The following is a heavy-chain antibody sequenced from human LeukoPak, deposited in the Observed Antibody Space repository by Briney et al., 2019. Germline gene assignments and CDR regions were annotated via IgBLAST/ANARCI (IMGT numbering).Heavy chain of an antibody. CDR1: GYSITSGYY. D-gene: IGHD6-13*01. V-gene: IGHV4-38-2*01. CDR2: IYYSGST. CDR3: ARLQKESIAAADY. Sequence: SETLSLTCSVFGYSITSGYYWDWIRQPPGKGLEWIGSIYYSGSTYYNPSLKSRVTISVDTSKNQFSLKLSSVTAADTAVYCCARLQKESIAAADYWGQGTLVTVSS. J-gene: IGHJ4*02.